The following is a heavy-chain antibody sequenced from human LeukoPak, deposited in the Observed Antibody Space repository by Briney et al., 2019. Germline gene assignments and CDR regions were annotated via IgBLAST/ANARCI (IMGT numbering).Heavy chain of an antibody. CDR2: IYYSGST. CDR1: GGSISSYY. D-gene: IGHD3-22*01. J-gene: IGHJ4*02. CDR3: ASSDYYDSSGYYQPFDY. Sequence: SETLSLTCTVSGGSISSYYWSWTRQPPGKGLEWIGYIYYSGSTNYNPSLKSRVTISVDTSKNQFSLKLSSVTAADTAVYYCASSDYYDSSGYYQPFDYWGQGTLVTVSS. V-gene: IGHV4-59*01.